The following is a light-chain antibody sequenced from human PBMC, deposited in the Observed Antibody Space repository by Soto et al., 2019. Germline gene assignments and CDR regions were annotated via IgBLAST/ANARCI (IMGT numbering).Light chain of an antibody. CDR3: GTWDDSLGPGGV. V-gene: IGLV1-51*02. Sequence: QSVLAQSPSVSAAPGQKVTISCSGGSSNIGKNYVSWYQQLPGAAPRLLIYENNKRPSGIPDRFSGSKSGTSATLGITGLQTGDEAEYYCGTWDDSLGPGGVFGNGTKVTVL. CDR1: SSNIGKNY. CDR2: ENN. J-gene: IGLJ1*01.